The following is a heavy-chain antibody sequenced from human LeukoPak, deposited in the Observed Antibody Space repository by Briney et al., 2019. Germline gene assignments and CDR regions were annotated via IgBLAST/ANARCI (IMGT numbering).Heavy chain of an antibody. D-gene: IGHD4-23*01. CDR1: GFTFNNYA. CDR2: ISTTGGST. Sequence: GESLKISCAASGFTFNNYAMSWVRQAPGKGLEWVSGISTTGGSTYYADSVKGRFAISRDNSNNTLYLQMNSLRGEDTAVYYCAKDWTTVVTPKGYYFDSWGQGTLVTVSS. CDR3: AKDWTTVVTPKGYYFDS. V-gene: IGHV3-23*01. J-gene: IGHJ4*02.